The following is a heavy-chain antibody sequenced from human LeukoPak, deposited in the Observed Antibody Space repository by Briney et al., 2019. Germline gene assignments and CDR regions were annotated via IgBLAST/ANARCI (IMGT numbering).Heavy chain of an antibody. CDR1: GGSFSGYY. J-gene: IGHJ5*02. CDR2: INHSENT. V-gene: IGHV4-34*01. CDR3: ARVRGLRFRFWFDP. D-gene: IGHD5-12*01. Sequence: SETLSFTCAVYGGSFSGYYWSWIRQPPGKGLEWIGEINHSENTNYNPSLKSRVTISVDTSKNQFSLKLSSVTAADTAAYYCARVRGLRFRFWFDPWGQGTLVTVSS.